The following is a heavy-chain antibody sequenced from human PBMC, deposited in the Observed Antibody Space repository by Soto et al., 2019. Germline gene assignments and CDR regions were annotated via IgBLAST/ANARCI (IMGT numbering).Heavy chain of an antibody. D-gene: IGHD2-15*01. CDR2: INHSGST. V-gene: IGHV4-34*01. CDR1: GGSCSGYY. CDR3: ARGPPDIVVVVAATTVTFFDY. Sequence: PSETLSLTCAVCGGSCSGYYWSWIRQPPGKGLEWIGEINHSGSTNYNPSLKSRVTISVDTSKNQFSLKLSSVTAADTAVYYCARGPPDIVVVVAATTVTFFDYWGQGTLVTVSS. J-gene: IGHJ4*02.